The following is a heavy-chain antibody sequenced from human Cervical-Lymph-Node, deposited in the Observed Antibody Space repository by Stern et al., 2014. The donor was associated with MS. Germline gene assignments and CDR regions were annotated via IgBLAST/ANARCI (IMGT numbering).Heavy chain of an antibody. J-gene: IGHJ4*02. Sequence: VQLVQSGGGLVKPGGSLRLSCAASGFTFSSYSMNWVRQAPGKGLEWVSSISSSSSYIYYADSVKGRFTISRDNAKNSLYLQMNSLRAEDTAVYYCARGGLGEYYFDYWGQGTLVTVSS. CDR2: ISSSSSYI. D-gene: IGHD3-16*01. V-gene: IGHV3-21*01. CDR3: ARGGLGEYYFDY. CDR1: GFTFSSYS.